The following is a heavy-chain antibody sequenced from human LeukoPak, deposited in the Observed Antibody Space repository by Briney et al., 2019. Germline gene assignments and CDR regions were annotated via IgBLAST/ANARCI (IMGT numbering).Heavy chain of an antibody. J-gene: IGHJ3*02. CDR3: TRDLLGYASSWDI. D-gene: IGHD6-13*01. V-gene: IGHV3-7*01. Sequence: PGGSLRLSCAASGFMFSDFWMSWVRQAPGKGLEWVANIKQDGGEKYYVDSVEGRFTISRDNTKNSLYLQMNSLRAEDTAVYYCTRDLLGYASSWDIWGQGTMVTVSS. CDR1: GFMFSDFW. CDR2: IKQDGGEK.